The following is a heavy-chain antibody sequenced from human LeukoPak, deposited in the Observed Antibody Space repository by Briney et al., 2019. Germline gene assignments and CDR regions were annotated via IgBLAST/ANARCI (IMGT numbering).Heavy chain of an antibody. D-gene: IGHD4-17*01. V-gene: IGHV3-48*04. J-gene: IGHJ5*02. CDR2: ISSSSSTI. Sequence: GGSLRLSCAASGFTFSSYSMNWVRQAPGKGLEWVSYISSSSSTIYYADSVKGRFTISRDNAKNSLYLQMNSLRAEDTAVYYCARDRSGYGESWGQGTLVTVSS. CDR3: ARDRSGYGES. CDR1: GFTFSSYS.